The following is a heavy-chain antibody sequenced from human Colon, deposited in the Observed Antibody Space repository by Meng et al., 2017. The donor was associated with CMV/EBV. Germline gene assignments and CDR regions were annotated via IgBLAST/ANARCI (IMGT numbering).Heavy chain of an antibody. Sequence: LRLACAASGFTFSDHYMDWVRQAPGKGLECVARIKNRADNYITQYAASVEGRFTISRDDSKNSVYLRMDNLTTGDTAVYYCADLGTPYWGQGTLVTVSS. J-gene: IGHJ4*02. CDR1: GFTFSDHY. CDR2: IKNRADNYIT. CDR3: ADLGTPY. V-gene: IGHV3-72*01. D-gene: IGHD1-7*01.